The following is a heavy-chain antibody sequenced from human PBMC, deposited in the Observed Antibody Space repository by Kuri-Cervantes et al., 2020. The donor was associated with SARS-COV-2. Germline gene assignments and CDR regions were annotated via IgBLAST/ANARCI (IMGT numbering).Heavy chain of an antibody. V-gene: IGHV3-21*01. CDR2: ISSSSSYI. Sequence: GESLKISCAASGFTFSSYSMNWVRQAPGKGLEWVSYISSSSSYIYYAASVKGRFTISRDNAKNSLYLQMNILRAEDTAVYYCAVQSVAAHYYYGMDVWGQGTTVTVSS. D-gene: IGHD6-6*01. CDR3: AVQSVAAHYYYGMDV. J-gene: IGHJ6*02. CDR1: GFTFSSYS.